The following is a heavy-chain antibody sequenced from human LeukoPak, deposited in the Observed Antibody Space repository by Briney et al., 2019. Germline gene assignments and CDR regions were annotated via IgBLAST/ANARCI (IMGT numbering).Heavy chain of an antibody. J-gene: IGHJ4*02. CDR3: ASDYYDSSGYSEPYDY. CDR1: GFTFSSYA. V-gene: IGHV3-30-3*01. Sequence: GRSLRLSCAASGFTFSSYAMHWVRQAPGKGLEWVAVISYDGSNKYYAGSIKCRLTLSRDNTKTTQYLKMNSLRAEDTAVYYCASDYYDSSGYSEPYDYWGQGTLVTVSS. CDR2: ISYDGSNK. D-gene: IGHD3-22*01.